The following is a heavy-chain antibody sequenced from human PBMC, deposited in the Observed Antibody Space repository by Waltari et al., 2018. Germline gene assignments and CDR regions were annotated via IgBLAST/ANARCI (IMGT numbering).Heavy chain of an antibody. CDR3: ARQNYYDSSLYNYPFDY. J-gene: IGHJ4*02. CDR1: GFIFSDYA. CDR2: ISGSDRRT. D-gene: IGHD3-22*01. V-gene: IGHV3-23*01. Sequence: EVQSLESGGVLIQTGGSLRRSSSATGFIFSDYAMTRVRQAPGNGLEWGSDISGSDRRTHYAGSVKGRFTISRDNSKNTLYLQMNGLRVEDTAVYFCARQNYYDSSLYNYPFDYWGRGTLVIVSS.